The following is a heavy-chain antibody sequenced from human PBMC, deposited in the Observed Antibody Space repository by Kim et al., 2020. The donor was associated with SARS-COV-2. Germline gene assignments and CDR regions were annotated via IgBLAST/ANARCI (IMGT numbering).Heavy chain of an antibody. D-gene: IGHD3-22*01. V-gene: IGHV4-61*08. J-gene: IGHJ4*02. Sequence: SETLSLTCTVSGGSVSSGGYYWSWIRQPPGKGLEWIGYIYHTGSTKDNPSLKSRVTMSVDTSQNQFSLKLSSVTAADTAIYFCAGEKGSDSSGYWGSPPGLYYFDRWGQGALVTVSS. CDR3: AGEKGSDSSGYWGSPPGLYYFDR. CDR2: IYHTGST. CDR1: GGSVSSGGYY.